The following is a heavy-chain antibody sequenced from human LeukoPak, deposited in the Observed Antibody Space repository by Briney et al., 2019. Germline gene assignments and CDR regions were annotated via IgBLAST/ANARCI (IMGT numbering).Heavy chain of an antibody. V-gene: IGHV3-23*01. CDR1: GFTFSSYA. CDR3: AKDPDASSWYGYFQH. CDR2: ISGSGGST. D-gene: IGHD6-13*01. J-gene: IGHJ1*01. Sequence: PGGSLRLSCAASGFTFSSYAMSWVRQAPGKGLEWVSAISGSGGSTYYADSVRGRFTISRDNSKNTLYLQMNSLRAEDTAVYYCAKDPDASSWYGYFQHWGQGTLVTVSS.